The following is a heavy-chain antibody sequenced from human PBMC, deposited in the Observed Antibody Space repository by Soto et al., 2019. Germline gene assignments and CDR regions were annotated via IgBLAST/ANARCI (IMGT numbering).Heavy chain of an antibody. V-gene: IGHV3-48*01. CDR3: ARSAYCGGDCYSRWFDP. J-gene: IGHJ5*02. CDR2: ISSSSSTI. CDR1: GFTFSSYS. D-gene: IGHD2-21*02. Sequence: EVQLVESGGGLVQPGGSLRLSCAASGFTFSSYSMNWVRQAPGKGLEWVSYISSSSSTIYYADSVKGRFTISRDNAKNSLYLQMNSLRAEDTAVYCCARSAYCGGDCYSRWFDPWGQGTLVTVSS.